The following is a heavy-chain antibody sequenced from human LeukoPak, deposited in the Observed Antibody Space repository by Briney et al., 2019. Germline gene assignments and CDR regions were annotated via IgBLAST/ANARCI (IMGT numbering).Heavy chain of an antibody. Sequence: PGGSLRLSCVASGFTLSTYWMHWVRQAPGKGLVWVSRINSDGSATSYADSVMVRFTISRDSAKNTLYLQMNSLRPEDTAVYYCARDSPGYGGYSYWGQGTLVTVSS. V-gene: IGHV3-74*01. CDR3: ARDSPGYGGYSY. J-gene: IGHJ4*02. CDR2: INSDGSAT. D-gene: IGHD5-12*01. CDR1: GFTLSTYW.